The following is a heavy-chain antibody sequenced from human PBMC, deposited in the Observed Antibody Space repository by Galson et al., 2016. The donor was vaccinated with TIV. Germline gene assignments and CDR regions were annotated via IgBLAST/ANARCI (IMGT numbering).Heavy chain of an antibody. CDR2: INHIGSS. Sequence: ETLSLTCGIYGGSVSGYFWGWCRQPPGKGLEWVGEINHIGSSNYNPSLKNRLTISLDTAKKPVSLRLRAITAADTAVYFCARGQWGSSLVSYYYHLDAWGKGTTVIVSS. J-gene: IGHJ6*03. CDR3: ARGQWGSSLVSYYYHLDA. V-gene: IGHV4-34*01. CDR1: GGSVSGYF. D-gene: IGHD6-6*01.